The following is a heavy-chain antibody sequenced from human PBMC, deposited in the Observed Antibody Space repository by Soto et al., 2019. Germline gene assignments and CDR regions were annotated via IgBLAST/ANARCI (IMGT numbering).Heavy chain of an antibody. D-gene: IGHD6-13*01. CDR3: ARGHLGYSSSWSGFDY. V-gene: IGHV4-34*01. Sequence: QVQLQQWGAGLLKPSETLSLTRAVYDGSFSGYYWSWIRQPPGKGLEWIGEINHSGGTNYNPSLERRVNISVDASKNQFSLKLTSVTAADTAVYYCARGHLGYSSSWSGFDYWGQGTLVTVSS. CDR1: DGSFSGYY. CDR2: INHSGGT. J-gene: IGHJ4*02.